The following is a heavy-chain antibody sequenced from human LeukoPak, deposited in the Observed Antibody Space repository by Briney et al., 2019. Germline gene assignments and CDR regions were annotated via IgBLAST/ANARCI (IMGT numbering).Heavy chain of an antibody. CDR1: GFTFSSYW. CDR2: IEQDGSEK. J-gene: IGHJ6*03. CDR3: ARDSSGSYYFYYYYYMDV. V-gene: IGHV3-7*01. Sequence: GGSLRLSCAASGFTFSSYWMSWVRQAPGRGLEWVANIEQDGSEKYYVDSVKGRFTISRDNAKNSLYLQMNSLRAEDTAVYYCARDSSGSYYFYYYYYMDVWGKGTTVTVSS. D-gene: IGHD1-26*01.